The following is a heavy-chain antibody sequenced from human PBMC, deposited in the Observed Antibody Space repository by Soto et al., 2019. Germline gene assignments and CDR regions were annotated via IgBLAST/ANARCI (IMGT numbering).Heavy chain of an antibody. V-gene: IGHV1-2*02. CDR3: ARPPGYISDWHYFDL. D-gene: IGHD2-21*02. Sequence: GASVKVSWKAAGYGFINYYMHGVRQSALQGFEWMGRISPKSGGTNYAQKFQGRVSMTWDTSLKTAYMELSSLMSDDTAVYYCARPPGYISDWHYFDLWGQGTLVTVSS. J-gene: IGHJ4*02. CDR1: GYGFINYY. CDR2: ISPKSGGT.